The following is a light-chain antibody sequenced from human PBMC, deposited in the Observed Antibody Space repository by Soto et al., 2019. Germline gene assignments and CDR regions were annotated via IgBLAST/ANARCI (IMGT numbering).Light chain of an antibody. CDR3: NHRRHATRAT. CDR2: DAS. V-gene: IGKV3-11*01. CDR1: QSVSSY. Sequence: IRLTQSPTTLSLSKGEGATLSCSANQSVSSYLAWYQQKPGQAPSLLIYDASNRATGIPARFSGSGSGTDFTLGIGRRRQEEYAGDLPNHRRHATRATWGEGTKVDIK. J-gene: IGKJ1*01.